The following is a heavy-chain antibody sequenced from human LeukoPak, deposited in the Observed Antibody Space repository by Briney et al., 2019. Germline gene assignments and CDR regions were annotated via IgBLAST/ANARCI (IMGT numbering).Heavy chain of an antibody. J-gene: IGHJ4*02. D-gene: IGHD4-17*01. CDR1: GYTFSSYA. Sequence: SVKVSCKASGYTFSSYAISWVRQAPGQGLEWMGRIIPIFGTANYAQKFQGRVTITTDESTSTAYMELSSLRSEDTAVYYCARDAGGTGTTTGEYWGQGTLVTVSS. V-gene: IGHV1-69*05. CDR2: IIPIFGTA. CDR3: ARDAGGTGTTTGEY.